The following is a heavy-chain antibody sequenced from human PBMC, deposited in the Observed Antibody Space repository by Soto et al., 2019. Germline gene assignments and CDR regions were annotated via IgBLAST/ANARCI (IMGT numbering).Heavy chain of an antibody. Sequence: ASVKVSCKTSGYTFTTFGIGWVRQAPGQGLEWMGWINTNKGNTDYAQKFRGRVTMTTDTSTSTAYMELRSLRSEDTAVYYCAKDWDMVVVTAIRSGMDVWGQGTTVTVSS. CDR2: INTNKGNT. V-gene: IGHV1-18*01. CDR1: GYTFTTFG. J-gene: IGHJ6*02. CDR3: AKDWDMVVVTAIRSGMDV. D-gene: IGHD2-21*02.